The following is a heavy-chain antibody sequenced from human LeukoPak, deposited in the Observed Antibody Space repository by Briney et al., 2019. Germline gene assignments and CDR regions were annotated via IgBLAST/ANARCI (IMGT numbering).Heavy chain of an antibody. J-gene: IGHJ4*02. CDR2: IYHSGST. D-gene: IGHD3-22*01. V-gene: IGHV4-30-2*01. CDR1: GGSISSGGYS. Sequence: SETLSLTCTVSGGSISSGGYSWSWIRQPPGKGLEWIGYIYHSGSTYYNPSLKSRVTISVDRSKNQFSLKLSSVTAADTAVYYCARYGTQDYYDSXGRFDYXGQGTLVTVSS. CDR3: ARYGTQDYYDSXGRFDY.